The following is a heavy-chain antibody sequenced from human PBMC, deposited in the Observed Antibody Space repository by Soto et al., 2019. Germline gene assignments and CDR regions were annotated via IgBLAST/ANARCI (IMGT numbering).Heavy chain of an antibody. D-gene: IGHD2-21*02. CDR3: ARDWPDTYCGGDCPLGYYYHGMDV. Sequence: QVQLVQSGAELKKPGSSVSLSCKAYGFSFNTYYIHWVRQSPGEVLQWMGVINPINGFTSYPQKFQGRVTMTADTSTTTVYLELSGLKSEDTAVYFCARDWPDTYCGGDCPLGYYYHGMDVWGQGTAVTVSS. CDR2: INPINGFT. CDR1: GFSFNTYY. J-gene: IGHJ6*02. V-gene: IGHV1-46*02.